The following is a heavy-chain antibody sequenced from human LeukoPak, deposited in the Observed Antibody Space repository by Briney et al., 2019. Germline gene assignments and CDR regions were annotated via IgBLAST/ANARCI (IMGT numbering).Heavy chain of an antibody. CDR1: GFTFSSYW. V-gene: IGHV3-74*01. J-gene: IGHJ6*04. Sequence: GGSLRLSCAAFGFTFSSYWMHWVRQAPGKGLVWVSRINSDGSSTSYADSVKGRFTISRDNSKNTLYLQMNSLRAEDTAVYYCARDGTPIYSNGWVYMDVWGKGTTVTISS. D-gene: IGHD6-25*01. CDR2: INSDGSST. CDR3: ARDGTPIYSNGWVYMDV.